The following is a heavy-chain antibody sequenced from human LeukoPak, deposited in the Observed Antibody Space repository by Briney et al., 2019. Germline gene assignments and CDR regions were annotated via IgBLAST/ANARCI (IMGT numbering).Heavy chain of an antibody. CDR3: AKRNSGNYFDD. J-gene: IGHJ4*02. CDR2: IWYDGSNK. CDR1: GFTFSNYD. D-gene: IGHD1-26*01. V-gene: IGHV3-33*06. Sequence: PGRSLRLTCAASGFTFSNYDMHWVRQAPGKGLEWVAVIWYDGSNKYYADSVKGRFTLSRDNSKNTLYLQMYSLRAEDTAVYYCAKRNSGNYFDDWGQGSLVTVSS.